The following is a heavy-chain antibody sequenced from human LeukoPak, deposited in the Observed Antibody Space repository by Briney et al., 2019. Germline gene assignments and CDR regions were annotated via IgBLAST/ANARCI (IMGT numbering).Heavy chain of an antibody. CDR1: GFTFSSYA. V-gene: IGHV3-23*01. CDR2: ITGSGGGT. CDR3: AKEVAAGRKGIDY. Sequence: GGSLRLSCAASGFTFSSYAMSWVRQPPGKGLEWVSGITGSGGGTYYADSVKGRFTISRDSSSSTLFLQMKSLRAEDTATYYCAKEVAAGRKGIDYWGQGILVTVSS. J-gene: IGHJ4*02. D-gene: IGHD6-6*01.